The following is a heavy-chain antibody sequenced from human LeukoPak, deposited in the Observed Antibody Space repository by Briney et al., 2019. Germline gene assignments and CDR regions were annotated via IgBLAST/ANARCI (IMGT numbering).Heavy chain of an antibody. CDR2: ISSSSTI. V-gene: IGHV3-48*01. CDR3: ARKNSGWYYFDY. D-gene: IGHD6-19*01. Sequence: GGSLRLSCAASGFTFSSYSMNWVRQAPGKGLEWVSYISSSSTIYYADSVKGRFTISRDNAKNSLYLQMNSLRAEDTAVYYCARKNSGWYYFDYWGQGTLVTVSS. CDR1: GFTFSSYS. J-gene: IGHJ4*02.